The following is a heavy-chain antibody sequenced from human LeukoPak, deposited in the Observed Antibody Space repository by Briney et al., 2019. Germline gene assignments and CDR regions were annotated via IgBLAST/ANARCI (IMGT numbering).Heavy chain of an antibody. J-gene: IGHJ3*01. V-gene: IGHV3-15*01. Sequence: GGSLRLSCAASGFTFSDAWMYWARQAPGKGLEWVGRIKSEVDGGTTDYTAPVKGRFTISRDDSKDTLYLQMNSLKTEDTAVYYCTTDAPYYYGSGSKTDAFDLWGQGTRVTVSS. CDR2: IKSEVDGGTT. CDR1: GFTFSDAW. CDR3: TTDAPYYYGSGSKTDAFDL. D-gene: IGHD3-10*01.